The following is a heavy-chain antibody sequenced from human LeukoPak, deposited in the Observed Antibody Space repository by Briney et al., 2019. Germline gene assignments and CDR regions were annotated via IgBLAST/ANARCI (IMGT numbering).Heavy chain of an antibody. CDR1: GFTFSSYA. V-gene: IGHV3-15*01. Sequence: GGSLRLSCAASGFTFSSYAMHWVRQAPGKGLEWVGRIKSKTDGGTTDYAAPVKGRFTISRDDSKNKLYLQMNSLKTEDTAVYYCTTDAAGYYYDSSMGYWGQGTLVTVSS. CDR3: TTDAAGYYYDSSMGY. J-gene: IGHJ4*02. D-gene: IGHD3-22*01. CDR2: IKSKTDGGTT.